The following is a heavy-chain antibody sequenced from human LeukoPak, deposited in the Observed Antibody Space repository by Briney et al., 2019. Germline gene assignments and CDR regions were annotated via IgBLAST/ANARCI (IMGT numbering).Heavy chain of an antibody. D-gene: IGHD6-19*01. CDR2: ISSSSSYI. CDR1: GFTFSSYS. Sequence: PGGSLRLSCAASGFTFSSYSMNWVRQAPGKGLEWVSSISSSSSYIYYADSVKGRFTISRDNAKNSLYLQMNSLRAEDTAVYYCARDLFSSGFANDAFDIWGQGTMVTVSS. V-gene: IGHV3-21*01. J-gene: IGHJ3*02. CDR3: ARDLFSSGFANDAFDI.